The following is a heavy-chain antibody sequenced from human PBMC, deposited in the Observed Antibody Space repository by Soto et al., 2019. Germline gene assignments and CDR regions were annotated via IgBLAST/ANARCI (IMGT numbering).Heavy chain of an antibody. CDR2: TYYRSEWYN. CDR3: ARDYYYGMDV. Sequence: SQALPRTCAISGDSVSSDSGAWNCIRQSPSRGLEWLGRTYYRSEWYNDYAVSMKSRIVITPDTSKNQFSLQLNSVTPEDTAVYFCARDYYYGMDVWGQGTTVTVSS. V-gene: IGHV6-1*01. J-gene: IGHJ6*02. CDR1: GDSVSSDSGA.